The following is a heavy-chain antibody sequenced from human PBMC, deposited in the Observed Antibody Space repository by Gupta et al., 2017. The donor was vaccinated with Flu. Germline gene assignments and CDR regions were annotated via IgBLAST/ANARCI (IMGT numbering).Heavy chain of an antibody. V-gene: IGHV3-11*05. J-gene: IGHJ3*02. CDR1: AFPLSHYN. D-gene: IGHD2-21*02. CDR2: ISSSNSYP. CDR3: ARDNARYCGGDCPPAFDI. Sequence: QLVEYGGGLVKPGGSLRLSCAAFAFPLSHYNHTWIRQAPGKGLEWVSYISSSNSYPNYADSVKGRFTISRDNAKNSRYLQMNSLRAEDTAVYYCARDNARYCGGDCPPAFDIWGQVTMVTVSS.